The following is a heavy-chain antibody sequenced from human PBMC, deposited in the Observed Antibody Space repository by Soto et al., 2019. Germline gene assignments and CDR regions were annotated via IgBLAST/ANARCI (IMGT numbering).Heavy chain of an antibody. D-gene: IGHD1-1*01. J-gene: IGHJ4*02. CDR3: ARGRTTSLGTFDY. Sequence: ASVKVSCKASGYSFLNYDISWLRQAPGQGLEWMGWIGTFSGDTKYALKFQGRVTMTTDTSTTTVYMQLTNLRYDDTAVYFCARGRTTSLGTFDYWGQGALVTVS. CDR2: IGTFSGDT. CDR1: GYSFLNYD. V-gene: IGHV1-18*01.